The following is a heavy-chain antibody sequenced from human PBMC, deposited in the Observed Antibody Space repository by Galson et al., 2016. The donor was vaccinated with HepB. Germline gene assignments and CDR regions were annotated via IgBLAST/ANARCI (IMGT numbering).Heavy chain of an antibody. CDR2: ITSTSTFI. Sequence: LRLSCAASGFTFSSYSMTWVRQAPGKGLEWVPSITSTSTFINYTDSVKARFTISRDNAKNSLFLQINSLRADETAVYHCARGTGAASWYPLHYWGQGTQVTGSS. D-gene: IGHD2-2*01. CDR3: ARGTGAASWYPLHY. J-gene: IGHJ4*02. V-gene: IGHV3-21*01. CDR1: GFTFSSYS.